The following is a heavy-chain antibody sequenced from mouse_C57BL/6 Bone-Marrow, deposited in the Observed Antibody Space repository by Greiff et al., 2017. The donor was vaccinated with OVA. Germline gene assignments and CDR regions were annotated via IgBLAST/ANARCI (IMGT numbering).Heavy chain of an antibody. Sequence: VMLVESGPGLVQPSQSLSITCTVSGFSLTSYGVHWVRQSPGKGLEWLGVIWSGGSTDYNAAFISRLSISKDNSKSQVFFKMNSLQAYDTAIYYCARNSRYSWFAYWGQGTLVTVSA. CDR3: ARNSRYSWFAY. J-gene: IGHJ3*01. CDR2: IWSGGST. D-gene: IGHD1-1*01. V-gene: IGHV2-2*01. CDR1: GFSLTSYG.